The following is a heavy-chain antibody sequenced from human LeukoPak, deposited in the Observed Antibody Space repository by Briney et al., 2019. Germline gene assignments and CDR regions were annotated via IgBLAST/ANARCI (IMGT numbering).Heavy chain of an antibody. D-gene: IGHD1-26*01. CDR1: GFTFDDYA. Sequence: GGSLRLSCAASGFTFDDYAMHWVRQAPGKGLEWVSGISWNSGSIGYADSVKGRFTISRDNAKNSLYLQMNSLRAEDTALYYCAKRGDSGSFDYWGQGTLVTVSS. J-gene: IGHJ4*02. CDR2: ISWNSGSI. V-gene: IGHV3-9*01. CDR3: AKRGDSGSFDY.